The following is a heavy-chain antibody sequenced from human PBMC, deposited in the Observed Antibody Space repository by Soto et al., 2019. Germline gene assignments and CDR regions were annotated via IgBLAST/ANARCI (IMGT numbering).Heavy chain of an antibody. Sequence: SVKVSRKASGGTFSSYAISCVRQAPGQGLEWMGGIIXXFXXAXXXXXFXXXVTITADESTSTAYMELSSLRSEDTAVYYCARDHFWSGYSMYYFDYWGQGTLVTVSS. CDR1: GGTFSSYA. V-gene: IGHV1-69*13. D-gene: IGHD3-3*01. CDR2: IIXXFXXA. CDR3: ARDHFWSGYSMYYFDY. J-gene: IGHJ4*02.